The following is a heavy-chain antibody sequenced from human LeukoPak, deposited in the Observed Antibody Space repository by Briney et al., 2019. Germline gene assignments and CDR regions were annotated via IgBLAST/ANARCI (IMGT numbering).Heavy chain of an antibody. V-gene: IGHV4-39*07. CDR3: ARDSIFGVVKYFDY. D-gene: IGHD3-3*01. J-gene: IGHJ4*02. CDR1: GGSISSSSYY. CDR2: IYYSGST. Sequence: SETLSPTCTVSGGSISSSSYYWGWIRQPPGKGLEWIGSIYYSGSTYYNPSLKSRVTISVDTSKNQFSLKLSSVTAADTAVYYCARDSIFGVVKYFDYWGQGTLVTVSS.